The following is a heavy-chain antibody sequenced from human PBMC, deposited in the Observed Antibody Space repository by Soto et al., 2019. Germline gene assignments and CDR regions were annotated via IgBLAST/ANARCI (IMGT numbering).Heavy chain of an antibody. CDR1: GLTFSDHY. D-gene: IGHD6-25*01. V-gene: IGHV3-72*01. CDR2: IRNKANSYTT. Sequence: EVQLVESGGGLVQPGGSLRLSCAASGLTFSDHYMDWVRQAPGKGLEWVGRIRNKANSYTTEYAASVKGRFTISRDDSKNSLYLQMNSPKTEDTAVYYCARTTYGGYRYFDYWGQGTLVTVSS. J-gene: IGHJ4*02. CDR3: ARTTYGGYRYFDY.